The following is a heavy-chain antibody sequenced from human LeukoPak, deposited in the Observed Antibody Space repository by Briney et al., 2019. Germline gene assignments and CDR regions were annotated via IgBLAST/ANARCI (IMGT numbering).Heavy chain of an antibody. J-gene: IGHJ4*02. Sequence: SETLSLTCTVAGGSISTGGYFWSWIRQRPGRGLELIRILYYSGSTYYNPSLKSRVTISVDTSKNQFSLKLSSVTAADTAVYYCARAGDSSGYWYYFDYWGQGTLVTVSS. V-gene: IGHV4-31*03. CDR3: ARAGDSSGYWYYFDY. CDR1: GGSISTGGYF. D-gene: IGHD3-22*01. CDR2: LYYSGST.